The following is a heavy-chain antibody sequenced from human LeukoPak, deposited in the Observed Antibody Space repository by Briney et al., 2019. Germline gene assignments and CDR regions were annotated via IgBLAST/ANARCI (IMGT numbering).Heavy chain of an antibody. V-gene: IGHV1-69*05. CDR1: GGTFSSYA. Sequence: SVKVSCKASGGTFSSYAISWVRQAPGQGLEWMGGIIPIFGTANYAQKFQGRVTMTTDTSTSTAYRELRSLRSDDTAVYYCARVSVTLFGAVIILNAFDVWGQGTMVTVSS. J-gene: IGHJ3*01. CDR3: ARVSVTLFGAVIILNAFDV. CDR2: IIPIFGTA. D-gene: IGHD3-3*01.